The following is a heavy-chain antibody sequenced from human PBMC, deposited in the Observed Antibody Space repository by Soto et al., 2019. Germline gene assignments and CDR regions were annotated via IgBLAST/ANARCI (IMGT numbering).Heavy chain of an antibody. J-gene: IGHJ6*02. CDR3: VRDWSTFWGMDV. CDR2: IKQDGSEK. V-gene: IGHV3-7*01. CDR1: GFTFITYW. Sequence: LRLSCAASGFTFITYWMNWVRQAPGKGLEWVANIKQDGSEKYYVDSVKGRFAISRDNAKDSLFLQMNNLRAEDTAVYYCVRDWSTFWGMDVWGHGTTVTVSS.